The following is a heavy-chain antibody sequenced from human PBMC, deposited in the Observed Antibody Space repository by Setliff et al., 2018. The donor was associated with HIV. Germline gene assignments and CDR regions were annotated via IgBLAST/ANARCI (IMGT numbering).Heavy chain of an antibody. D-gene: IGHD6-6*01. Sequence: GASVKVSCKASGGTFSSYGINWVRQAPGQGLEWMGGIIPMFGTANYAQKFQGRVTITADESTSTAYMELSSLRSEDTAVYYGVRVTSSSTGYNYYYGMDVWGQGTKVTVSS. CDR3: VRVTSSSTGYNYYYGMDV. J-gene: IGHJ6*02. CDR2: IIPMFGTA. CDR1: GGTFSSYG. V-gene: IGHV1-69*13.